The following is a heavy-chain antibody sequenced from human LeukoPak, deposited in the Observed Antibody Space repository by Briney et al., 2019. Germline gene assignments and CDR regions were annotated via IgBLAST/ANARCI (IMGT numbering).Heavy chain of an antibody. CDR3: AREVADSSSWDWSFGL. J-gene: IGHJ2*01. CDR2: IGTGGDT. V-gene: IGHV3-13*01. CDR1: GFSFSISD. Sequence: PGGSLRLSCAASGFSFSISDFHWVRQAAGKGLEWVSAIGTGGDTYYGDSVKDRFTISRENARNSSYLQMNNLRPGDSAVYYCAREVADSSSWDWSFGLWGRGTLVTVSS. D-gene: IGHD6-6*01.